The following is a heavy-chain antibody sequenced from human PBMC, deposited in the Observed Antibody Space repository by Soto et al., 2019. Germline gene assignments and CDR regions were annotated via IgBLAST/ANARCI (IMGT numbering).Heavy chain of an antibody. D-gene: IGHD3-22*01. J-gene: IGHJ3*02. CDR2: IYHSGST. Sequence: PSETLSLTCTVSGGSISSGGYYWSWIRQPPGKGLEWIGYIYHSGSTYYNPSLKSRVTISVDRSKNQFSLKLSSVTAADTAVYYCASRYYYDSSGYYSDAFDIWGQGTMVTVSS. V-gene: IGHV4-30-2*01. CDR3: ASRYYYDSSGYYSDAFDI. CDR1: GGSISSGGYY.